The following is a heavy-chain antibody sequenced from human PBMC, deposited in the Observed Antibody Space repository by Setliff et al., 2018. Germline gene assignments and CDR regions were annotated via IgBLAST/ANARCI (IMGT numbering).Heavy chain of an antibody. CDR3: ARALGIRAPLDF. Sequence: SETLSLTCSVSGDSITDYYWTWIRQPPGKGLEWIGHTYESRTSNYNPSLNSRVTISGDTSKNEVTLKLTSVTAADTAVYYCARALGIRAPLDFWGQGTLVTVSS. CDR1: GDSITDYY. CDR2: TYESRTS. J-gene: IGHJ4*02. D-gene: IGHD7-27*01. V-gene: IGHV4-59*01.